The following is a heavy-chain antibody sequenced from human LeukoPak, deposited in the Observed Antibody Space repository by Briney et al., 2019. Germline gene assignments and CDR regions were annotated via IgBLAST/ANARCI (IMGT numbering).Heavy chain of an antibody. V-gene: IGHV1-69*13. CDR3: ARETFTVAELELRWGMDV. CDR2: IIPIFGTA. D-gene: IGHD1-7*01. CDR1: GGTFSSYA. J-gene: IGHJ6*02. Sequence: SVKVSCKASGGTFSSYAISWVRQAPGQGLEWIGGIIPIFGTANYAQKFQGRVTITADESTSTAYMELSSLRSEDTAVYYCARETFTVAELELRWGMDVWGQGTTVTVSS.